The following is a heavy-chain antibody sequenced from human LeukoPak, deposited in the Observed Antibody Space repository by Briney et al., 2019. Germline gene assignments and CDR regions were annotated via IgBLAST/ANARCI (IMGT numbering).Heavy chain of an antibody. V-gene: IGHV4-39*07. D-gene: IGHD1-1*01. CDR1: GGSISSSSYY. Sequence: SETLSLTCTVSGGSISSSSYYWGWIRQPPGKGLEWIGSIYYSGSTYYNPSLKSRVTISVDTSKNQFSLKLSSVTAADTAVYYCARTTGTLNYSFDYWGQGTLVTVSS. CDR3: ARTTGTLNYSFDY. J-gene: IGHJ4*02. CDR2: IYYSGST.